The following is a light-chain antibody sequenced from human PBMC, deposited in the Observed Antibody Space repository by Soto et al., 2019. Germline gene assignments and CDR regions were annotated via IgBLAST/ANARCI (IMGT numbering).Light chain of an antibody. CDR2: AAS. CDR1: ESIARH. V-gene: IGKV1-39*01. J-gene: IGKJ5*01. CDR3: QQSYSALSLT. Sequence: DIQMTQSPSSLSASVGDRVTITCRASESIARHLNWYQQKPGKAPKLLIYAASSLQNGVPCRFRGGGSGKDFTLTISNLQPEDFATYYCQQSYSALSLTFGQGTRLEIK.